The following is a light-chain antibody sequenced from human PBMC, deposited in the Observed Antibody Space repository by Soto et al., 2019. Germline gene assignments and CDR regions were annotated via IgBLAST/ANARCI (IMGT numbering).Light chain of an antibody. V-gene: IGLV1-51*01. J-gene: IGLJ3*02. CDR1: SSNIGKNY. Sequence: QSVLTQPPSVSAASGQRVTISCSGSSSNIGKNYVSWYQQLPGTAPKLLIYDNNKRPSGIPDRFSGSKSGTSATLGITGLQTGDEADYYCGTWDSSLTVGVFGGGTKLTVL. CDR3: GTWDSSLTVGV. CDR2: DNN.